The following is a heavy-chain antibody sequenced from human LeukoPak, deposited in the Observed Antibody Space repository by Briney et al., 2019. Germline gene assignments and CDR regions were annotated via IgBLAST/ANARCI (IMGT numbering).Heavy chain of an antibody. CDR2: IYHSGST. D-gene: IGHD3-16*01. CDR3: AGRSRPTYNWFDP. J-gene: IGHJ5*02. Sequence: SETLSLTCTVSGYSISSGYYWGWIRQPPGKGLEGFGSIYHSGSTYYNPSLKSRVTISVDTSKNQFSPKLSSVTAADTAVYYCAGRSRPTYNWFDPWGQGTLVTVSS. V-gene: IGHV4-38-2*02. CDR1: GYSISSGYY.